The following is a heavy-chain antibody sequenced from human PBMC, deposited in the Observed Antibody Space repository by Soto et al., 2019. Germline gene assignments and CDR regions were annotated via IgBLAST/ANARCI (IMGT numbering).Heavy chain of an antibody. Sequence: EVQLLESGGGLVQPGGSLRLSCAASGFTFSSYAMRWVRQAPVKGLEWFSAIRCSGGSTYYADSVKGRFTIARDNSKTTLYLHMHSLRAAHTAIYSCARRGSGSYYDYWGQGTLVTVSS. CDR2: IRCSGGST. CDR1: GFTFSSYA. V-gene: IGHV3-23*01. D-gene: IGHD1-26*01. J-gene: IGHJ4*02. CDR3: ARRGSGSYYDY.